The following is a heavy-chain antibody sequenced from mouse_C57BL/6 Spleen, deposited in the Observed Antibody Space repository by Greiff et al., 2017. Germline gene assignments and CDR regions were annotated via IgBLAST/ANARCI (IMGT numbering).Heavy chain of an antibody. CDR3: ARRGNSYFDY. CDR1: GYSFTGYY. CDR2: INPSTGGT. Sequence: EVQLQQSGPELVKPGASVKISCKASGYSFTGYYMNWVKQSPEKSLEWIGEINPSTGGTTYNQKFKAKATLTVDKSSSTAYMQLKSLTSEDSAVYYCARRGNSYFDYWGQGTTLTVSS. V-gene: IGHV1-42*01. J-gene: IGHJ2*01. D-gene: IGHD2-1*01.